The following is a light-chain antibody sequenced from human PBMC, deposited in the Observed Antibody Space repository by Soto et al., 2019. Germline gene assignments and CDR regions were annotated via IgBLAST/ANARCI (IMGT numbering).Light chain of an antibody. J-gene: IGLJ1*01. CDR3: TSYGGSNNYV. CDR2: EVS. V-gene: IGLV2-8*01. CDR1: SKDIGGYDY. Sequence: SVLTQPPSPSGSPGQSVTISCTGNSKDIGGYDYVSWYQQHPGKAPQLMIYEVSKRPSGVPDRFSGSKSGNTASLTVSGLQAEDEADYYCTSYGGSNNYVFGTGTKVTVL.